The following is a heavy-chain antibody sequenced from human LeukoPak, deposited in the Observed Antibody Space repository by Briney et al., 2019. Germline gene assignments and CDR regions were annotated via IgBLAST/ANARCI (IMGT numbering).Heavy chain of an antibody. Sequence: GGSLRLSCAASGFIFSDYGMHWVRQAPGKGLEWVAVIWNNGNNKYADSVRGRFTISRDDSKNTLYLQMDSLRAEDTAVYYCARDLAHYYGMDVWGQGTTVTVSS. V-gene: IGHV3-33*01. CDR2: IWNNGNNK. J-gene: IGHJ6*02. CDR3: ARDLAHYYGMDV. CDR1: GFIFSDYG.